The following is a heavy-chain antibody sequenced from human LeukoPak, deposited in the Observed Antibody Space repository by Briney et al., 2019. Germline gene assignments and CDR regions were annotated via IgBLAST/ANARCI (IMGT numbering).Heavy chain of an antibody. D-gene: IGHD2-2*03. CDR3: VRDGYGRIPKPDWFDP. V-gene: IGHV3-48*01. CDR2: ISSSSSTI. J-gene: IGHJ5*02. CDR1: GFTFRTYS. Sequence: GGSLRLSCAASGFTFRTYSMNWVRQAPGKGLEWVSYISSSSSTIYYADSVKGRFTISRDDAKNSLYLQMNSLRGEDTAVYYCVRDGYGRIPKPDWFDPWGQGTLVTVSS.